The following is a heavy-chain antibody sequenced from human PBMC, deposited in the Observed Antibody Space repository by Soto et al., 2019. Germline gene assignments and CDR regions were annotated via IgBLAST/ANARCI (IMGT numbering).Heavy chain of an antibody. CDR1: GFTFSSYE. D-gene: IGHD2-21*02. V-gene: IGHV3-48*03. CDR3: ARVRIVVVTTYPGDYYGMDV. Sequence: PGGSLRLSCAASGFTFSSYEMNGVRQAPGKGLEWVSYISSSGSTIYYADSVKGRFTISRDNAKNSLYLQMNGLRAEDTAVYYCARVRIVVVTTYPGDYYGMDVWGQGTTVTLSS. J-gene: IGHJ6*02. CDR2: ISSSGSTI.